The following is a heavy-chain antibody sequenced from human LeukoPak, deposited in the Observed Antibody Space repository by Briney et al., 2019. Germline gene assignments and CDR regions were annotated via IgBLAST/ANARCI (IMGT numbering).Heavy chain of an antibody. J-gene: IGHJ4*02. CDR3: ARAAHVDTAMVD. V-gene: IGHV3-66*01. Sequence: GGSLRLSCAASRFTFKNYAMSWVRQAPGKGLEWVSVIYSGGSTYYADSVKGRFTISRDNSKNTLYLQMNSLRAEDTAVYYCARAAHVDTAMVDWGQGTLVTVSS. D-gene: IGHD5-18*01. CDR1: RFTFKNYA. CDR2: IYSGGST.